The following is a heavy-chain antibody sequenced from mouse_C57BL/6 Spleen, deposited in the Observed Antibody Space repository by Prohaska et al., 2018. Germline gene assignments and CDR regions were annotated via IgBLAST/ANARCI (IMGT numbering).Heavy chain of an antibody. CDR1: GYTFTSYW. CDR2: IHHNSGST. D-gene: IGHD1-1*01. J-gene: IGHJ1*03. V-gene: IGHV1-64*01. CDR3: ARHGSREGYFDV. Sequence: QVQLQQPGAELVKPGASVKLSCKASGYTFTSYWMHWVKQRPGQGLEWIGMIHHNSGSTNYNEKFKSKATLTVDKSSSTAYMQLSSLTSEDSAVYYCARHGSREGYFDVWGTGTTVTVSS.